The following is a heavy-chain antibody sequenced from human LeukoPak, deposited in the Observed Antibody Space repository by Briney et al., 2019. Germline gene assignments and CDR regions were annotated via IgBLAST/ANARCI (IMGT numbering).Heavy chain of an antibody. CDR3: ARDPDSSGLYGMDV. J-gene: IGHJ6*02. V-gene: IGHV1-69*01. Sequence: ASVKVSCKASGGTFSNYAISWVRQAPGQGLEWMGGIIPIFGTANYAQKFQGRVTITADESTSTAYMELSSLRSEDTAVYYCARDPDSSGLYGMDVWGQGTTVTVSS. D-gene: IGHD6-25*01. CDR1: GGTFSNYA. CDR2: IIPIFGTA.